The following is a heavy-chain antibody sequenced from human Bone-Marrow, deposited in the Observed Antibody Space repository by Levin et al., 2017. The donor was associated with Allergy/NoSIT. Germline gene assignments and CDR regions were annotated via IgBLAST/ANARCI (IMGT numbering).Heavy chain of an antibody. CDR2: VSAYSGNT. CDR1: GFTFTTYG. J-gene: IGHJ6*02. V-gene: IGHV1-18*01. Sequence: GASVKVSCKASGFTFTTYGLTWVRQAPGRGLEWMGWVSAYSGNTNYALNLQDRVTMTTDTATNTAYMELSSLRSDDTAIYYCARGHFPYYYYGMDVWGQGTTVVVSS. CDR3: ARGHFPYYYYGMDV.